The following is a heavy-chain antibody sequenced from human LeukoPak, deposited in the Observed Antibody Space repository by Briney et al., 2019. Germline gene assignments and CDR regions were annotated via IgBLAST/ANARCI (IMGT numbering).Heavy chain of an antibody. CDR3: ARSLRGAAHHFDY. V-gene: IGHV4-39*01. CDR1: GGPIAVVSYT. J-gene: IGHJ4*02. D-gene: IGHD6-6*01. Sequence: SETLSLTCTVSGGPIAVVSYTGAGFGNPPGKGLGWMGSIYFTGNAYYNPSLKSRVTISVDTSKNQFSLILRSVTAADTAVYYCARSLRGAAHHFDYWGQGTLVTVSS. CDR2: IYFTGNA.